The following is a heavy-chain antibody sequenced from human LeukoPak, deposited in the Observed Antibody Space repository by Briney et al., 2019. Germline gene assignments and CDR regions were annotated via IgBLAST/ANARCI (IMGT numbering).Heavy chain of an antibody. D-gene: IGHD6-13*01. CDR2: IIPIFGTA. CDR1: GGTFSSYA. CDR3: ASKGIAAAKNWFDP. J-gene: IGHJ5*02. Sequence: SVKVSCKASGGTFSSYAISWVRQAPGQGLEWMGGIIPIFGTANYAQKFQGRVTITTDESMSTAYMELSSLRSEDTAVYYCASKGIAAAKNWFDPWGQGTLVTVSS. V-gene: IGHV1-69*05.